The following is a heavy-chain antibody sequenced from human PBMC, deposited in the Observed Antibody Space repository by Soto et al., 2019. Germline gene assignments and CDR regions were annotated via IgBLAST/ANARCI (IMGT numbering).Heavy chain of an antibody. CDR3: ARGERYYDRGYFDY. CDR2: MNPNSGNT. Sequence: QVQLVQSGAEVRKPGASVKVSCKASGYTFTSYDINWVRQATGQGLEWMGWMNPNSGNTGYAQKFQGRVTMTRNTSISTAYMEMSGLRSEDTAVYYCARGERYYDRGYFDYWGQGTLVTVSS. D-gene: IGHD3-22*01. J-gene: IGHJ4*02. V-gene: IGHV1-8*01. CDR1: GYTFTSYD.